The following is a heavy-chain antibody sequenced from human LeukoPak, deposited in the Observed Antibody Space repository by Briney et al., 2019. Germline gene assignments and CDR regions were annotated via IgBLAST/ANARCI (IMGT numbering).Heavy chain of an antibody. D-gene: IGHD3-22*01. CDR1: GFTFSSYA. Sequence: TGGSLRLSCAASGFTFSSYAMSWIRQPPGKGLEWIGYIYYSGSTNYNPSLKSRVTISVDTSKNQFSLKLSSVTAADTAVYYCASSYDSSGYYYAHFDYWGQGTLVTVSS. V-gene: IGHV4-59*01. CDR3: ASSYDSSGYYYAHFDY. J-gene: IGHJ4*02. CDR2: IYYSGST.